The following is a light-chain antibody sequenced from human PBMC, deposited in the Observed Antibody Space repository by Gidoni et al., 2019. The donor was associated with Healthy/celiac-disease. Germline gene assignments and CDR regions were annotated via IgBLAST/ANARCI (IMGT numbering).Light chain of an antibody. CDR3: QQSYSTPQLT. CDR1: QSISSY. Sequence: DIQMTQFPSSLSASVGDRVTITCRASQSISSYLNWYQQKPGKAPKLLIYAASSLQSGVPSRFSGSGSGTDFTLTISSLQPEDFATYYCQQSYSTPQLTFGGXTKVEIK. CDR2: AAS. V-gene: IGKV1-39*01. J-gene: IGKJ4*01.